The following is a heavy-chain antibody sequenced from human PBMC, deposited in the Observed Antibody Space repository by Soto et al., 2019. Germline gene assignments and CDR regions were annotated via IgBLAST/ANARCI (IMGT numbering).Heavy chain of an antibody. CDR3: ARAQFYGSGSYNYYYYGMDV. D-gene: IGHD3-10*01. CDR1: GGTFNNYT. V-gene: IGHV1-69*12. Sequence: QVQLVQSGAEVKKPGSSVKVSCKASGGTFNNYTITWVRQAPGQGLEWMGWIIPIFGTPNYAQKFQGRVTITADESTSTAYMELSSLRSEDTAVYYCARAQFYGSGSYNYYYYGMDVWGQGTTVTVSS. CDR2: IIPIFGTP. J-gene: IGHJ6*02.